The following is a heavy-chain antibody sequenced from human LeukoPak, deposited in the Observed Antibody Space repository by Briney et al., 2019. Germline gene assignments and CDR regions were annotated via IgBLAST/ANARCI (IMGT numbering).Heavy chain of an antibody. D-gene: IGHD6-19*01. J-gene: IGHJ4*02. CDR3: AGLPRSAVGGPLADY. CDR2: IYYSGST. Sequence: SETLSLTCTVSGGSISSYYWSWLRQPPGKGLEWIGYIYYSGSTNYNPSLKSRVTISVDTSKNQFSLKLSSVTAADTAVYYCAGLPRSAVGGPLADYWGQGTLVTVSS. CDR1: GGSISSYY. V-gene: IGHV4-59*08.